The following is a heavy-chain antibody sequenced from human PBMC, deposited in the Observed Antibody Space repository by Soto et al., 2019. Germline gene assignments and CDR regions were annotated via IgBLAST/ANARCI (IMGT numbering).Heavy chain of an antibody. Sequence: SVKVSCKASGGTFSSYAISWVRQAPGQGLEWMGGIIPIFGTANYAQKFQGRVTITADESTSTAYMELSSLRSEDTAVYYCARATQNYYDSSGYYPFDYWGQGTLVTVSS. CDR1: GGTFSSYA. D-gene: IGHD3-22*01. J-gene: IGHJ4*02. CDR2: IIPIFGTA. CDR3: ARATQNYYDSSGYYPFDY. V-gene: IGHV1-69*13.